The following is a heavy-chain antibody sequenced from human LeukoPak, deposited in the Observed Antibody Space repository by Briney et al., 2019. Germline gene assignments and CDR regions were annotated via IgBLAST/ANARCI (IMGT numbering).Heavy chain of an antibody. CDR2: IYSGGST. J-gene: IGHJ4*02. CDR3: ASTPPRYLGYFDY. Sequence: GGSLRLSCAASGFTVSYNYMSWVRQAPGKGLEWVSVIYSGGSTYYADSVKGRFTISRDNSKNTLYFQMNSLRAEDTAVYCCASTPPRYLGYFDYWGQGTLVTVSS. V-gene: IGHV3-53*01. CDR1: GFTVSYNY. D-gene: IGHD3-9*01.